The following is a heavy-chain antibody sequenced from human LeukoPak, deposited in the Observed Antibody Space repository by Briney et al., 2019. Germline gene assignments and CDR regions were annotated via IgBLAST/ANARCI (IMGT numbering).Heavy chain of an antibody. D-gene: IGHD3-16*01. V-gene: IGHV4-61*02. J-gene: IGHJ5*02. CDR1: GGSFGSGNYY. Sequence: SQTLSLTCTVSGGSFGSGNYYWNWIRQPAGKGLEWIGRIYNSGSTEYNPSLKSRVTISLDTSKKQFSLKLSSVTAADTAVYYCARGTWGVPGDWFDPWGQGTLVTVSS. CDR3: ARGTWGVPGDWFDP. CDR2: IYNSGST.